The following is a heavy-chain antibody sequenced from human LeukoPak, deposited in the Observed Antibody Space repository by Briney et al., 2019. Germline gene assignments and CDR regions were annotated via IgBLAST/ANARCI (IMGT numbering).Heavy chain of an antibody. V-gene: IGHV3-20*04. CDR3: ARGGSYLSAFDV. J-gene: IGHJ3*01. D-gene: IGHD1-26*01. CDR2: INWNGGST. Sequence: GGSLRLSCAASGFTFDDYGMSWVRQAPGKGLEWVSGINWNGGSTGYADSVKGRFTISRDNSKNTLYLQMNSLRAEDTAVYYCARGGSYLSAFDVWGQGTMVTVSS. CDR1: GFTFDDYG.